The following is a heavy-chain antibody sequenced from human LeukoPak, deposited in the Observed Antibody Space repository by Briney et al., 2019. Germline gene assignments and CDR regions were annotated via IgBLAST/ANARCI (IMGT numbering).Heavy chain of an antibody. Sequence: SVKVSCKASGGTFSSYAISWVRQAPGQGLEWMGGIIPIFGTANYAQKFQGRVTITADKSTSTAYMELSSLRSEDTAVYYCHGEGDYGDYLFDYWGQGTLVTVSS. V-gene: IGHV1-69*06. D-gene: IGHD4-17*01. CDR2: IIPIFGTA. CDR3: HGEGDYGDYLFDY. CDR1: GGTFSSYA. J-gene: IGHJ4*02.